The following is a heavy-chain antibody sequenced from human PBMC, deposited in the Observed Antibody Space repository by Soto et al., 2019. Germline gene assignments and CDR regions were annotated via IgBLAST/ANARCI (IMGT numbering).Heavy chain of an antibody. Sequence: QVQLQQWGAGLLKPSETLSLTCAVYGGSFSGYHYTWIRQPPGKGLEWIGEVHHDGGINYNPSLASRANNSADASKNQFSLRLRSATAADTAVYYCSRGYGEQWPTSDYWGQGTLVTVSS. CDR1: GGSFSGYH. J-gene: IGHJ4*02. CDR3: SRGYGEQWPTSDY. V-gene: IGHV4-34*02. D-gene: IGHD6-19*01. CDR2: VHHDGGI.